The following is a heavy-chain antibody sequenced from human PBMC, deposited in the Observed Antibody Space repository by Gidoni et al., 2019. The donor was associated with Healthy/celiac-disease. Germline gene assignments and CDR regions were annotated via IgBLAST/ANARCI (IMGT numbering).Heavy chain of an antibody. J-gene: IGHJ3*02. V-gene: IGHV3-9*01. D-gene: IGHD3-22*01. CDR3: AKPQRGYYDSPFDI. CDR2: ISWNSGSI. Sequence: EVQLVASAGGLVQPGRSLRLSCAAPGFPFDDYAMHWVRQAPGKGLEWVSGISWNSGSIGYADSVKGRFTISRDNAKNSLYLQMNSLRAEDTALYYCAKPQRGYYDSPFDIWGQGTMVTVSS. CDR1: GFPFDDYA.